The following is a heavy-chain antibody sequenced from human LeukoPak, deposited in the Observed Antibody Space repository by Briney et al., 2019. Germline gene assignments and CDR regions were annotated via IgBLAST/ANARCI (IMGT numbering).Heavy chain of an antibody. CDR2: INSDGSST. CDR1: GFTFSSYW. J-gene: IGHJ4*02. Sequence: PGGSLRLSCAASGFTFSSYWMHWVRQAPGKGLVWVSRINSDGSSTSYADSVKGRFTISRDNAKNTLYPQMNSLRAEDTAVYYCATSSGYYLDFDYWGQGTLVTVSS. V-gene: IGHV3-74*01. CDR3: ATSSGYYLDFDY. D-gene: IGHD3-22*01.